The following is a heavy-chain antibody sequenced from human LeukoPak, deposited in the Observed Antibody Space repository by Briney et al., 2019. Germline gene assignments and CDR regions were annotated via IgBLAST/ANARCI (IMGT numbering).Heavy chain of an antibody. CDR2: IYYSGST. CDR1: GGAISSSSYY. D-gene: IGHD2-8*01. Sequence: SETLSLTCTVSGGAISSSSYYWGWIRQPPGKGLEWIGSIYYSGSTYYNPSLKSRVTISVDTSKNQFSLKLSSVTAADTAVYYCARQTNPGSLDYWGQGTLVTVSS. CDR3: ARQTNPGSLDY. J-gene: IGHJ4*02. V-gene: IGHV4-39*01.